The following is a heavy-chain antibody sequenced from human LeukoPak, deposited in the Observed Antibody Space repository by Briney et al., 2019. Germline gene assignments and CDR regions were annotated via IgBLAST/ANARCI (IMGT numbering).Heavy chain of an antibody. CDR3: ARYTTVRGIVVWFDP. V-gene: IGHV3-48*02. Sequence: PGGSLRLSCAASGFTFSSYSMNWVRQAPGKGLEWVSYISSTSSTIYYADSVKGRFAISRDNAKNSLYLQMNSLRDEDTAVYYCARYTTVRGIVVWFDPWGQGTLVTVSS. CDR1: GFTFSSYS. CDR2: ISSTSSTI. D-gene: IGHD3-10*01. J-gene: IGHJ5*02.